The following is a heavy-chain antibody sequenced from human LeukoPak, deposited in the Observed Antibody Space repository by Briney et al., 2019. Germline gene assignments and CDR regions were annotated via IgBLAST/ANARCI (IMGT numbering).Heavy chain of an antibody. Sequence: GGSLRLSCAASGFTVFSDNMSWVRQSPGKGLEWVSVVYSGDDGTNYAESVRGRFAISRDNSKNTVYLQMYSLRVEDTGVYYCAKRSRGYYDYWGQGTLVTVSS. J-gene: IGHJ4*02. CDR1: GFTVFSDN. CDR2: VYSGDDGT. V-gene: IGHV3-66*02. D-gene: IGHD2-21*01. CDR3: AKRSRGYYDY.